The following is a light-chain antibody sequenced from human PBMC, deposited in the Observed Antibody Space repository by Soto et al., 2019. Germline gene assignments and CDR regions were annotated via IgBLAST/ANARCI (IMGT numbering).Light chain of an antibody. CDR2: GAS. V-gene: IGKV3-20*01. CDR3: QQYGSSPIT. Sequence: EIVMTQSPATLSASAGERATLSCRASQSVSSNLAWYQQKLGQAPRVLIYGASSRATGIPDRFSGSGSGTDFTLTISRLEPEDFAVYYCQQYGSSPITFGQGTRLEIK. CDR1: QSVSSN. J-gene: IGKJ5*01.